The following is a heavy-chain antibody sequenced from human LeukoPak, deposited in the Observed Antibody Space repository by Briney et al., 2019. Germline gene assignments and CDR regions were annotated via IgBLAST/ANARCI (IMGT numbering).Heavy chain of an antibody. CDR3: AKDLRSAWYFDY. D-gene: IGHD2-15*01. J-gene: IGHJ4*02. Sequence: GGSLRLSCAASGFTFSSYAMTWVRQAPGKGLEWVSASGSGGSTYYADSVKGRFTISRDNSKNTLYLQMNSLRAEDTAVYYCAKDLRSAWYFDYWGQGTLVTVSS. CDR1: GFTFSSYA. V-gene: IGHV3-23*01. CDR2: SGSGGST.